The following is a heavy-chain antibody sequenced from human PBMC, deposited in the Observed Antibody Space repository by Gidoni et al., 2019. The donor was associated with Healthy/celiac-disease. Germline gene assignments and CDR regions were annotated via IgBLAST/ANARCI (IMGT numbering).Heavy chain of an antibody. Sequence: QVQLVESGGGVVQPGRSLRLSCAASGFTFSSYGMHWVRQAPGKGLEWVAVISYDGSNKYYADSVKGRFTISRDNSKNTLYLQMNSLRAEDTAVYYCAKSPSRTYYDSSGHDYWGQGTLVTVSS. D-gene: IGHD3-22*01. CDR3: AKSPSRTYYDSSGHDY. CDR2: ISYDGSNK. J-gene: IGHJ4*02. V-gene: IGHV3-30*18. CDR1: GFTFSSYG.